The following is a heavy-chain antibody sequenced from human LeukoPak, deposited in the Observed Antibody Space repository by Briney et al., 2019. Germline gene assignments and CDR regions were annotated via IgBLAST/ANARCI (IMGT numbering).Heavy chain of an antibody. Sequence: ASVKVSCKASGYTFTSYYMHWVRQAPGQGLEWMGIINPSGGSTSYAQKFQGRVTMTRDTSTSTVYMELSSLRSEDTAVYYCAIDYEFWTDQSRYYYGMDVWGQGTTVTVSS. CDR1: GYTFTSYY. V-gene: IGHV1-46*01. J-gene: IGHJ6*02. CDR3: AIDYEFWTDQSRYYYGMDV. D-gene: IGHD3/OR15-3a*01. CDR2: INPSGGST.